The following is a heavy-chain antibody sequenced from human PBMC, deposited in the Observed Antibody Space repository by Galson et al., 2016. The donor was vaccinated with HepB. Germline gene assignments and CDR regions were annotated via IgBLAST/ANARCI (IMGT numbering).Heavy chain of an antibody. D-gene: IGHD6-25*01. CDR1: GFVFSAYW. Sequence: ALRLSCAASGFVFSAYWLSWVRQSPGKGLEWVASINQDGNGRYYVDSAKGRFIISRDNARTSLSLQMHSLRDDDTSIYYCVSGYTSGIWGPGTMVIVSS. J-gene: IGHJ3*02. CDR2: INQDGNGR. CDR3: VSGYTSGI. V-gene: IGHV3-7*01.